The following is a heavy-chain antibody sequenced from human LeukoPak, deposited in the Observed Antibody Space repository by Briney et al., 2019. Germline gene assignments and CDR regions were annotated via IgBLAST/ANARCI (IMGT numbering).Heavy chain of an antibody. J-gene: IGHJ6*02. D-gene: IGHD3-16*01. CDR1: GGSISSGGYY. Sequence: SQTLSLTCTLSGGSISSGGYYWSWIRQNPGKGLEWIGHIYYNGSTYYNPSPKSRVTISVDTSKNQFSLKLSSVTAADTAVYYCASWGIYSSYSYYCYGMDVWGQGTTVTVSS. CDR2: IYYNGST. V-gene: IGHV4-31*03. CDR3: ASWGIYSSYSYYCYGMDV.